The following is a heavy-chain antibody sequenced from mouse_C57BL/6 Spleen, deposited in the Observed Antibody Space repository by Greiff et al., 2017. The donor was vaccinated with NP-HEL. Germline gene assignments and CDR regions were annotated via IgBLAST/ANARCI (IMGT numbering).Heavy chain of an antibody. CDR2: ISSGGDYI. CDR1: GFTFSSYA. Sequence: EVKLMESGEGLVKPGGSLKLSCAASGFTFSSYAMSWVRQTPEKRLEWVAYISSGGDYIYYADTVKGRFTISRDNARNTLYLQMSSLKSEDTAMYYCTRANQYYFDYWGQGTTLTVSS. CDR3: TRANQYYFDY. D-gene: IGHD2-4*01. J-gene: IGHJ2*01. V-gene: IGHV5-9-1*02.